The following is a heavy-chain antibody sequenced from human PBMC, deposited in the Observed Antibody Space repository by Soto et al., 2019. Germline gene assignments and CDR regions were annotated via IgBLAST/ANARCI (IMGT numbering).Heavy chain of an antibody. Sequence: PGGSLRLSCAASGFTFSNYAMSWVRQAPGKGLEWVSSITGSGDYTYYADSVKGRFTISRDNSKNTLYLQMNSLRAEDTAVYYCAKARYYDSTCYLYYFDYWGQGTLVTVSS. CDR2: ITGSGDYT. V-gene: IGHV3-23*01. J-gene: IGHJ4*02. CDR3: AKARYYDSTCYLYYFDY. CDR1: GFTFSNYA. D-gene: IGHD3-22*01.